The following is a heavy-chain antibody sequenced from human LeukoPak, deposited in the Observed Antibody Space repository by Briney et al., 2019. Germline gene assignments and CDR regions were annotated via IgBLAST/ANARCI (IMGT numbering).Heavy chain of an antibody. D-gene: IGHD5-24*01. CDR3: ARDGEMATSRPKPPGAFDI. CDR2: INPSGGST. J-gene: IGHJ3*02. V-gene: IGHV1-46*01. CDR1: GYTFTSYY. Sequence: GASVKVSCKASGYTFTSYYMHWVRQAPGQGLEWMGIINPSGGSTNYAQKFQGRVTITADKSTSTAYMELSSLRSEDTAVYYCARDGEMATSRPKPPGAFDIWGQGTMVTVSS.